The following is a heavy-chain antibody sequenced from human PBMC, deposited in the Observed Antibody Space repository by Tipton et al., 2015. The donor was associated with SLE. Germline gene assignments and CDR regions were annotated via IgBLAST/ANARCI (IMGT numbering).Heavy chain of an antibody. J-gene: IGHJ6*02. CDR3: ARAEGVIAALDV. CDR2: ISGSGGST. CDR1: GFTFSSYA. D-gene: IGHD3-10*01. V-gene: IGHV3-23*01. Sequence: SLRLSCAASGFTFSSYAMSWVRQAPGKGLEWVSAISGSGGSTYYADSVKGRFTISRDNSKNTLYLQMNSLRAGDTAVYYCARAEGVIAALDVWGQGTTVTVSS.